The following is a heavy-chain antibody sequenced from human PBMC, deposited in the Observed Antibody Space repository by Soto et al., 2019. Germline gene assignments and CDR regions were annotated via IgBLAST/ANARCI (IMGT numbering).Heavy chain of an antibody. CDR3: ARERQWEPLLY. D-gene: IGHD1-26*01. V-gene: IGHV1-18*01. CDR2: ASAYNRNT. J-gene: IGHJ4*02. CDR1: GYTFTNYG. Sequence: QVRLVQSGAEVKRPGASVRVSCKASGYTFTNYGIMWVRQVPGQGLEWMGWASAYNRNTNYAQKFEDRVIMTTDTSTGTAHMELRSLRYDDTALYFCARERQWEPLLYWGQGTLVTVSS.